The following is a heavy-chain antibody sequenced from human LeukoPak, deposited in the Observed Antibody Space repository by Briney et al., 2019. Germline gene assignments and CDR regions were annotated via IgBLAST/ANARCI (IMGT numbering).Heavy chain of an antibody. CDR3: ARGVAAAVPNWFDP. Sequence: PSETLSLTCTVSGGSISSYYWSWIRQPAGKGLEWIGRIYTSGSTNYNPSLKSRVTMSVDTSKNQFSLKLSSVTAADTAVYYCARGVAAAVPNWFDPWGQGTLVTVSS. J-gene: IGHJ5*02. CDR2: IYTSGST. CDR1: GGSISSYY. D-gene: IGHD6-13*01. V-gene: IGHV4-4*07.